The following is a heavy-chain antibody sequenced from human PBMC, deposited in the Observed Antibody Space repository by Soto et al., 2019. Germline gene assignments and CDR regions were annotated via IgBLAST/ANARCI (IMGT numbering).Heavy chain of an antibody. CDR3: ARDGYDGSGSPYPAY. Sequence: SETLSLTCTASGGSMSEYFWSWVRQSPGKGLEWIGYIYYLGSTDYNPSLKSRVTISVDTSKRQFSLKLSSVTAADTAIYYCARDGYDGSGSPYPAYWGPGIQVTVSS. CDR1: GGSMSEYF. CDR2: IYYLGST. V-gene: IGHV4-59*01. J-gene: IGHJ4*02. D-gene: IGHD3-10*01.